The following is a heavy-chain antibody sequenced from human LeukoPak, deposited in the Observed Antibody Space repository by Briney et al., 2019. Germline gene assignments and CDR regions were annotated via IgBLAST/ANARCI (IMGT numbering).Heavy chain of an antibody. CDR1: GFTFSDHY. CDR2: ITSSSGYT. Sequence: GGSLRLSCAASGFTFSDHYMAWIRQAPGKGLEWVSYITSSSGYTNYADSVKGRFTISRDNAKNSLYLQMNGLRDEDTAVYYCARGLMTPNTYCDLWGQGTLVTVSS. V-gene: IGHV3-11*06. D-gene: IGHD2-8*01. J-gene: IGHJ4*02. CDR3: ARGLMTPNTYCDL.